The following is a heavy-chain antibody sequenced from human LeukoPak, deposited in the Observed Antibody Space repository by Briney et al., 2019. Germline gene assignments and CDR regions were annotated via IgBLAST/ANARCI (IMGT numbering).Heavy chain of an antibody. D-gene: IGHD5-24*01. V-gene: IGHV3-11*04. Sequence: RAGGSLRFSCTASGFIFSDYYMSWIRQAPGKGLEWISDISASGGSIYYADSVKGRFTISRDNAKNSLYLQMNSLRVEDTAIYYCVRDRGDGYNYRSPFDYWGQGTLVTVSS. CDR1: GFIFSDYY. CDR3: VRDRGDGYNYRSPFDY. CDR2: ISASGGSI. J-gene: IGHJ4*02.